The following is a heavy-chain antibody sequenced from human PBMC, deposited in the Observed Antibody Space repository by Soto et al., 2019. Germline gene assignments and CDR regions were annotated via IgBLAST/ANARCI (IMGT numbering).Heavy chain of an antibody. V-gene: IGHV3-11*05. CDR3: ARGIAVAGPGLAHY. J-gene: IGHJ4*02. CDR2: ISSSSRYT. CDR1: GFTFSDYY. D-gene: IGHD6-19*01. Sequence: QVQLVESGGGLVKPGGSLRLSCAASGFTFSDYYMSWIRQAPGKGLEWVSYISSSSRYTNYADSVKGRFTISRDNAKNSLDLQKNCLCAEDTAVDYCARGIAVAGPGLAHYWGQGTLVTVSS.